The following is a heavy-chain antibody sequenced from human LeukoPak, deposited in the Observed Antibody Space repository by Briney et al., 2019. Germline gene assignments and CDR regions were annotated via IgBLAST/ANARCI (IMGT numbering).Heavy chain of an antibody. Sequence: ASVKVSCKASGYTFTGYYMHWVRQAPGQGLEWMGWINPNSGGTNYAQKFQGRVTMTRDTSISTAYMELSRLRSDDTAVYYCARDSPYGGNSPYYYYYMGVWGKGTTVTISS. D-gene: IGHD4-23*01. CDR3: ARDSPYGGNSPYYYYYMGV. CDR2: INPNSGGT. V-gene: IGHV1-2*02. J-gene: IGHJ6*03. CDR1: GYTFTGYY.